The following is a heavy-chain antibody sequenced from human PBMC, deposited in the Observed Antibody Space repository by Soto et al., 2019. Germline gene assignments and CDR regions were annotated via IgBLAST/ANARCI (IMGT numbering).Heavy chain of an antibody. Sequence: QITLKESGPTLVTPTQTLTLTCTFSGFSLSTKGVGVGWIRQPPGKGLEWLALIYWDDNKHYSPSLSSRLTITKDRSKNQVALTLTNVDPMDTATYFCVHDSSGWYRFDYWGQGTVVTVSS. V-gene: IGHV2-5*02. CDR2: IYWDDNK. CDR1: GFSLSTKGVG. J-gene: IGHJ4*02. CDR3: VHDSSGWYRFDY. D-gene: IGHD6-19*01.